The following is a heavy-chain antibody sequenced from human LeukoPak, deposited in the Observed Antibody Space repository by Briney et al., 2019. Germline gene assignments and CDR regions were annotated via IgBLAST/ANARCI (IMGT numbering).Heavy chain of an antibody. Sequence: GGSLRLSCAAPGFTVSGSYTSWVRPGPGEGVEWGSVVYSGGSTYYADSVKGRFTISRDNSKTRQYLKMNSQRAENTAVYYCARGRDLLPTPDFYYWGQGTLGTVSS. CDR1: GFTVSGSY. D-gene: IGHD2/OR15-2a*01. CDR3: ARGRDLLPTPDFYY. CDR2: VYSGGST. V-gene: IGHV3-53*01. J-gene: IGHJ4*02.